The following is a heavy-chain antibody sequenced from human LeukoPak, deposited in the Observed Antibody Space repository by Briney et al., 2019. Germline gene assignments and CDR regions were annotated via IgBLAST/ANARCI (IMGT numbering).Heavy chain of an antibody. V-gene: IGHV4-61*02. CDR2: IYTSGST. D-gene: IGHD6-13*01. J-gene: IGHJ6*03. CDR1: GYSISSGYY. CDR3: AGSSWYPSGYYYYMDV. Sequence: PSETLSLTCTVSGYSISSGYYWSWIRQPAGKGLEWIGRIYTSGSTNYNPSLKSRVTISVDTSKNQFSLKLSSVTAADTAVYYCAGSSWYPSGYYYYMDVWGKGTTVTISS.